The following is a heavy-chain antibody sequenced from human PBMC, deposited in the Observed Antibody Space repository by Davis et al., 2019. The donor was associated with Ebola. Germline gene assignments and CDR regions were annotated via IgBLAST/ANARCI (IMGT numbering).Heavy chain of an antibody. V-gene: IGHV3-48*02. CDR2: ISSSSSTI. CDR1: RFTFSSYS. Sequence: GESLKISCAASRFTFSSYSMNWVRQAPGKGLEWVSYISSSSSTIYYADSVKGRFTISRDNAKNSLYLQMNSLRDEDTAVYYCARVPIVATIRADYWGQGTLVTVSS. J-gene: IGHJ4*02. CDR3: ARVPIVATIRADY. D-gene: IGHD5-12*01.